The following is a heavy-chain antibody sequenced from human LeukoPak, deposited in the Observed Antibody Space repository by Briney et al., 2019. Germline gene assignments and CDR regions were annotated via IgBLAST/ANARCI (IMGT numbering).Heavy chain of an antibody. CDR2: IREDGNEK. V-gene: IGHV3-7*01. CDR1: GFTFSSYW. Sequence: GGSLRLSCSASGFTFSSYWMSWVRQTTGKGLECVAKIREDGNEKFYVDSVKGQFTISRDNAKNSVYLQMNSLRVEDTAVYFCAREEGRLSSWFDPWGQGTLVTVSS. D-gene: IGHD2-2*01. CDR3: AREEGRLSSWFDP. J-gene: IGHJ5*02.